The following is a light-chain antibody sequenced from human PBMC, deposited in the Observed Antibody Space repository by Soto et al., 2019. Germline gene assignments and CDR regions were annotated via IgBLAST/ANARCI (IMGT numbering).Light chain of an antibody. CDR2: AAS. Sequence: DIQLTQSPSFLSASVGDRVTITCRASQGISSYLAWYQQKPGKAPKLLIYAASPLQSGVPSRFSGSGSGTEFTLTISSLQPEDFATYYCQQLNSYPPFGPGTKVDIK. CDR1: QGISSY. J-gene: IGKJ3*01. V-gene: IGKV1-9*01. CDR3: QQLNSYPP.